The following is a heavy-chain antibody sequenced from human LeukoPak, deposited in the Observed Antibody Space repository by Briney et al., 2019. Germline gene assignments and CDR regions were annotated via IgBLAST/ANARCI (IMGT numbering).Heavy chain of an antibody. J-gene: IGHJ4*02. D-gene: IGHD5-18*01. CDR2: IYYSGST. Sequence: SSETLSLTCTVSGGSISSGGYYWSWLRTHPGKGLEWIGYIYYSGSTYYNPSLKSRVTISVDTSKNQFSLKLSSVTAADTAVYYCARGGYSYAHYYFDYWGQGTLVTVSS. CDR1: GGSISSGGYY. CDR3: ARGGYSYAHYYFDY. V-gene: IGHV4-31*03.